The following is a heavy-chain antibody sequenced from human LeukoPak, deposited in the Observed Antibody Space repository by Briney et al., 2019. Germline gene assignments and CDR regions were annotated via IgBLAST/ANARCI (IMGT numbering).Heavy chain of an antibody. V-gene: IGHV4-59*01. CDR2: IYYSGST. J-gene: IGHJ6*02. Sequence: PSETLSLTCTVSGGSISSYYWSWIRQPPGKGLEWIGYIYYSGSTNYNPSPKSRVTISVDTSKNQFSLKLSSVTAADTAVYYCARDLGGNHGMDVWGQGTTVTVSS. D-gene: IGHD3-10*01. CDR1: GGSISSYY. CDR3: ARDLGGNHGMDV.